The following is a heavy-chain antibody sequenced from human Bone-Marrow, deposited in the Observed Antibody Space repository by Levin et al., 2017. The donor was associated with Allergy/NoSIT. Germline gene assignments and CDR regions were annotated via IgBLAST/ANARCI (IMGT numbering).Heavy chain of an antibody. D-gene: IGHD2-15*01. V-gene: IGHV1-69*13. CDR3: ARGLGYCSGGSCYGRGYYYYYMDV. Sequence: GASVKVSCKASGGTFSSYAISWVRQAPGQGLEWMGGIIPIFGTANYAQKFQGRVTITADESTSTAYMELSSLRSEDTAVYYCARGLGYCSGGSCYGRGYYYYYMDVWGKGTTVTVSS. CDR1: GGTFSSYA. CDR2: IIPIFGTA. J-gene: IGHJ6*03.